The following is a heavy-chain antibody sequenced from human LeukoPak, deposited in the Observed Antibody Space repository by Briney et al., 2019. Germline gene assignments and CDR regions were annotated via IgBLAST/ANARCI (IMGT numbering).Heavy chain of an antibody. CDR1: GGSFSNYY. J-gene: IGHJ4*02. CDR3: APIFGDYSDFDS. V-gene: IGHV4-34*01. Sequence: SKTLSLTCAVYGGSFSNYYLSWVRQPPGKGLEWIGEITHHGSTNYNPSLKSRVTISVDTSKNQFSLKLNSVAAADTAVYYCAPIFGDYSDFDSWGQGTLVTDSS. D-gene: IGHD4-17*01. CDR2: ITHHGST.